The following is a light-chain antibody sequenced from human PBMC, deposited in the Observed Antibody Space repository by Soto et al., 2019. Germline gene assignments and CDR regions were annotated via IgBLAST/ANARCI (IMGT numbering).Light chain of an antibody. V-gene: IGLV1-51*02. Sequence: QSVLTQPPSVSAAPGQKVTISCSGSSSNIGNNYVSWYQQLPGTAPKLLIYENNKRPSGIPDRFSGFKSGTSATPGITGLQTGDEADYYCGTWDSSLSAGVFGTGTKVTVL. CDR3: GTWDSSLSAGV. CDR2: ENN. CDR1: SSNIGNNY. J-gene: IGLJ1*01.